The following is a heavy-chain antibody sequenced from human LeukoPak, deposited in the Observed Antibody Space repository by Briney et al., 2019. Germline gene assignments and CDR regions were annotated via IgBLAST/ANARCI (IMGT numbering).Heavy chain of an antibody. V-gene: IGHV3-48*02. J-gene: IGHJ4*02. CDR2: ITASSGTI. CDR3: ARGMAASGLSDY. Sequence: PGGSLRLSCTASGFTFSRYSINWVRQSPGKGLEWISYITASSGTIYYADSVKGRFTISRDNAKNSLYLQLNSLRDEDTAAYYCARGMAASGLSDYWGQGTLVTVSS. CDR1: GFTFSRYS. D-gene: IGHD6-13*01.